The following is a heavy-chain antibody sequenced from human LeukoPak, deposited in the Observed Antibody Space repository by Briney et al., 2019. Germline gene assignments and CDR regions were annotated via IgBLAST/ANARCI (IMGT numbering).Heavy chain of an antibody. V-gene: IGHV1-69*05. Sequence: GSSVKVSCKASGGTFSSYAISWVRQAPGQGLEWMGRIIPIFGTANYAQKFQGGVTITTDESTSTAYMELSSLRSEDTAVYYCAREERRGGKATPDFDYWGQGTLVTVSS. D-gene: IGHD2-15*01. CDR2: IIPIFGTA. J-gene: IGHJ4*02. CDR3: AREERRGGKATPDFDY. CDR1: GGTFSSYA.